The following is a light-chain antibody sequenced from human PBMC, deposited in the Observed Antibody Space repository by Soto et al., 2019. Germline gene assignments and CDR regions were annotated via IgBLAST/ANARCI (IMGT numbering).Light chain of an antibody. J-gene: IGKJ4*01. CDR3: QQYNTYPLT. Sequence: DIQMTQSPSTLSASVGDRVTITCRASQSISTRLAWYQQKPGKAPKLLIYKASSSEGGVPSRFSGSGSGTEFNIKISSLQPDDFATYYYQQYNTYPLTFGGGNTVEIK. CDR1: QSISTR. CDR2: KAS. V-gene: IGKV1-5*03.